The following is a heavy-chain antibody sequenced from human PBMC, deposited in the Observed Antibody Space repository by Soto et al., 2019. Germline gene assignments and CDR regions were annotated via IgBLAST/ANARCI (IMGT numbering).Heavy chain of an antibody. D-gene: IGHD2-2*01. J-gene: IGHJ4*02. Sequence: QVQLVQSGAEVKKPGSSVKVSCKASGGTFGSYAFSWVRQAPGQGLEWMGGIIPVSGAAHYAQKFQGRVTSTADESTSTSYRELSSLSSQDTAVYYCATALGCRSTSCTLDYWGQGTRVIVSS. V-gene: IGHV1-69*01. CDR2: IIPVSGAA. CDR1: GGTFGSYA. CDR3: ATALGCRSTSCTLDY.